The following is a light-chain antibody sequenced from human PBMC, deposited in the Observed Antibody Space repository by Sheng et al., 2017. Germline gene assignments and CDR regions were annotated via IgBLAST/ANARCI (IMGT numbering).Light chain of an antibody. J-gene: IGKJ2*01. CDR3: QQRDSWPPT. CDR1: QTVSSN. Sequence: EIVLTQSPGTLSLSPGDGATLSCRASQTVSSNLAWYQQKPGQAPRLLIYGASTRATDVPARFSGSGSGTEFTLTINSLEPEDFAVYYCQQRDSWPPTFGRGTKLEI. CDR2: GAS. V-gene: IGKV3-11*01.